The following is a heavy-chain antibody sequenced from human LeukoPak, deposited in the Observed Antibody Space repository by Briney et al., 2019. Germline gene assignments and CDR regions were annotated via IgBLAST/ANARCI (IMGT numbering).Heavy chain of an antibody. D-gene: IGHD3-10*01. Sequence: SVKVSCKASGGTFSSYAISWVRQAPGQGLEWMGRIIPIFGTANYAQKFQGRVTITTDESTSTAYMELSSLRSEDTAAYYCARDPNPYSGKGDYWGQGTLVTVSS. J-gene: IGHJ4*02. CDR2: IIPIFGTA. CDR1: GGTFSSYA. CDR3: ARDPNPYSGKGDY. V-gene: IGHV1-69*05.